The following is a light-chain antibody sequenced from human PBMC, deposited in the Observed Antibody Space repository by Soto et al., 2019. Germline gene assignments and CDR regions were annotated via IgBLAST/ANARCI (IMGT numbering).Light chain of an antibody. CDR3: QQFLTSPIT. J-gene: IGKJ5*01. Sequence: EIVLTQSPGTLSLSPGVRVTLSCRASPYVSSRFLACYQQKPGQAPRLLIYDATRRATDVPDRFSGSASGTDFTLNINRREPEDFAVYYCQQFLTSPITFGQGTRRDI. V-gene: IGKV3-20*01. CDR2: DAT. CDR1: PYVSSRF.